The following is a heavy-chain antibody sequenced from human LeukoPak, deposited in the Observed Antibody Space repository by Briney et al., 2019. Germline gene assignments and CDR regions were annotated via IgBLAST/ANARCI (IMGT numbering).Heavy chain of an antibody. CDR2: STGSGGTT. J-gene: IGHJ6*02. CDR3: AKLQSDGLRTYYGMDV. D-gene: IGHD4-17*01. V-gene: IGHV3-23*01. CDR1: GFTFSSYA. Sequence: GGSLRLSCAASGFTFSSYAMTWVRQAPGKGLEWVSASTGSGGTTYYADTVMGRFTISRDNSKNTLYLQMNSLRAEDTAVYYCAKLQSDGLRTYYGMDVWGQGTAVTVSS.